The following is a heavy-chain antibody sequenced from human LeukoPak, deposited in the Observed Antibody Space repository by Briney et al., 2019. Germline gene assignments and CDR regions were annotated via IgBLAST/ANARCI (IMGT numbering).Heavy chain of an antibody. J-gene: IGHJ4*02. CDR1: GFTFSSHG. Sequence: GGTLRLSGAASGFTFSSHGMNWVRQAPGKGLEWVANIKQDGSEKYYVDSVKGRFTISRDNAKNSLYLQMNSLRAEDTAVYYCARDKVVGATYFDYWGQGTLVTVSS. D-gene: IGHD2-15*01. V-gene: IGHV3-7*01. CDR3: ARDKVVGATYFDY. CDR2: IKQDGSEK.